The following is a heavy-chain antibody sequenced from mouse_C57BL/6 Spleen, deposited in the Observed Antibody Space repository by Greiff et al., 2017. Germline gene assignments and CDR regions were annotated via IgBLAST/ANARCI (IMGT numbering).Heavy chain of an antibody. J-gene: IGHJ3*01. Sequence: QVQLQQPGAELVRPGSSVKLSCKASGYTFTSYWMDWVKQRPGQGLEWIGNIYPSDSETHYNQKFKDKATLTVDKSSSTAYMQLISLTAEDSAFYYCARSAGDLVFAYWGQGTLVTVSA. CDR3: ARSAGDLVFAY. CDR2: IYPSDSET. D-gene: IGHD3-3*01. V-gene: IGHV1-61*01. CDR1: GYTFTSYW.